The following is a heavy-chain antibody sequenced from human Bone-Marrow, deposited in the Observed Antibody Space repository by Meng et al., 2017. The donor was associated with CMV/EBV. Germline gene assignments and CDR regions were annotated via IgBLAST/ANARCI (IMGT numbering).Heavy chain of an antibody. D-gene: IGHD6-6*01. CDR1: GFIFNSYW. CDR3: ARGKFEYTSSRRPFDY. CDR2: ISSDGSVT. V-gene: IGHV3-74*01. J-gene: IGHJ4*02. Sequence: GGSLRLWCAASGFIFNSYWMHWVRQAPGKGLVCVSRISSDGSVTSYADSVKGRFTISRDNAKNTLYLQMNSLRAEDTAVYYCARGKFEYTSSRRPFDYWGRGTLVTVSS.